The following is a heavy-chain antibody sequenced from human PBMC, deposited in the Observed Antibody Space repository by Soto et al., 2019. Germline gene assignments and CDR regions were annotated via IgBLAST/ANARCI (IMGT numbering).Heavy chain of an antibody. J-gene: IGHJ5*02. D-gene: IGHD3-9*01. CDR2: MYFGGSF. CDR1: GDSISSGY. CDR3: TRDFYDSVGFGVDP. Sequence: SETLSLTCSVSGDSISSGYWTWIRQPPRRGLEWIGFMYFGGSFNYNPSLESRVIFSVDTSKNQFSLKLTSVTAADTAIYYCTRDFYDSVGFGVDPWGQGAQVTVSS. V-gene: IGHV4-59*01.